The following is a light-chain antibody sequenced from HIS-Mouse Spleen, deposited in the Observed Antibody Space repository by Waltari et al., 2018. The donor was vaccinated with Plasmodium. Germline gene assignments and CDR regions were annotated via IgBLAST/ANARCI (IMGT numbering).Light chain of an antibody. CDR3: QSADSSGTSYV. Sequence: SYELTQPPSVSVSPGQTARITCSGDALPKQYAYWYQQKPGQAPGLGKYKDSERTAGIPDRCSGSRSGTTVTLTSSGVQAEDEADYYCQSADSSGTSYVFGTGTKVTVL. V-gene: IGLV3-25*03. CDR1: ALPKQY. J-gene: IGLJ1*01. CDR2: KDS.